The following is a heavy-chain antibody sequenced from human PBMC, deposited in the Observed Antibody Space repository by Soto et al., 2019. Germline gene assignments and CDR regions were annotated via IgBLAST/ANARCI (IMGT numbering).Heavy chain of an antibody. CDR3: ERVIAVAGPGWFDP. D-gene: IGHD6-19*01. J-gene: IGHJ5*02. CDR2: IYYSGST. CDR1: GGSISSGGYY. Sequence: SETLSLTCTVSGGSISSGGYYWSWIRQPPGKGLEWIGYIYYSGSTNYNPSLESRVTISVDTSKNQFSLKLSSVTAADTAVYYCERVIAVAGPGWFDPWGQGTLVTGSS. V-gene: IGHV4-61*08.